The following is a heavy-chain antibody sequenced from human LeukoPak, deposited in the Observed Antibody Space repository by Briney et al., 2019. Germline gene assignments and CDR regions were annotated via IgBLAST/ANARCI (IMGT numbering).Heavy chain of an antibody. Sequence: SETLSLTCTVSGGSISSYYWSWIRQPPGKGLEWIGYIYYSGSTNYNPSLKSRVTISVDTSKNQFSLKLSSVTAADTAVYYFATLTGGDDAFDIWGQGTMVTVSS. D-gene: IGHD4-23*01. J-gene: IGHJ3*02. CDR2: IYYSGST. CDR1: GGSISSYY. V-gene: IGHV4-59*01. CDR3: ATLTGGDDAFDI.